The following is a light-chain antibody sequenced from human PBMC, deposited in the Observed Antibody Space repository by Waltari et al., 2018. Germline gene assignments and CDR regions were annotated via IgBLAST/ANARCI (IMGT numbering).Light chain of an antibody. CDR2: DVS. CDR1: SSDFAVFNY. CDR3: SSYTSTWV. J-gene: IGLJ3*02. V-gene: IGLV2-14*01. Sequence: QSALTQSASVSGSPGQSITISCTGTSSDFAVFNYVSWYQQHPGKAPQLMVYDVSKRPSGVSNRFSGSKSGTSASLTIAGLQAEDVADYYCSSYTSTWVFGGGTKLTVL.